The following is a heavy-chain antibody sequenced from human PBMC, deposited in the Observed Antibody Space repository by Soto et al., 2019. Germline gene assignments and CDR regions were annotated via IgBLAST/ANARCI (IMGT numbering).Heavy chain of an antibody. J-gene: IGHJ4*02. V-gene: IGHV5-51*07. CDR1: EYSFTSYW. D-gene: IGHD6-13*01. CDR2: IYPVDSDT. Sequence: GESLKISCNGSEYSFTSYWIGLVHQMPGKGLEWMGIIYPVDSDTRYSPSFQGQVTISADKSISTAYLQWSSLKASETAKYYCARRSSSWEDWGQGLLVTVYS. CDR3: ARRSSSWED.